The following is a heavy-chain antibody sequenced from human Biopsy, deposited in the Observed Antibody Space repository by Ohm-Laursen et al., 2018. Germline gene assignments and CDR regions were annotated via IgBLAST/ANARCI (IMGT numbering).Heavy chain of an antibody. CDR1: GDSISSSTYY. CDR3: ALGGGSYVNFDY. CDR2: IRNT. V-gene: IGHV4-39*07. Sequence: TLSLTCSVSGDSISSSTYYWGWIRQPPGKGLEWIGTIRNTYFRTSLKSRVTMSVDASKNQFSLRLSSVTAADTAVYYCALGGGSYVNFDYWGQGTLVTVSS. J-gene: IGHJ4*02. D-gene: IGHD1-26*01.